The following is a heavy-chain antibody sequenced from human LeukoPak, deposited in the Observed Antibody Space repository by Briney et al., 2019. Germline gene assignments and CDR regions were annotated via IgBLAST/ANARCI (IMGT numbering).Heavy chain of an antibody. V-gene: IGHV3-48*03. CDR3: AREKYSSSPIRY. J-gene: IGHJ4*02. CDR2: ISSSGSTI. Sequence: GGSLRLSCAASGFTFSSYELNWVRQAPGKGLEWVSYISSSGSTIYYADSVKGRFTISRDNAKNSLYLQMNSLRAEDTAVYYCAREKYSSSPIRYCGQGTLVTVSS. D-gene: IGHD6-13*01. CDR1: GFTFSSYE.